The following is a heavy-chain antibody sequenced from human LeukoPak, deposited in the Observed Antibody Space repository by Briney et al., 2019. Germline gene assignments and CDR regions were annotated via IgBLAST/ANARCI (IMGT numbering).Heavy chain of an antibody. D-gene: IGHD2-15*01. Sequence: GGSLRLSCAASGFTFSSYNMNWVRQPPGKGLEWVSVIYSGGSTYYADSVKGRFTISRDNSKNTLYLQMNSLRAEDTAVYYCAREGGGSTVLYYYYGMDVWGQGTTVTVSS. CDR3: AREGGGSTVLYYYYGMDV. V-gene: IGHV3-66*01. CDR1: GFTFSSYN. CDR2: IYSGGST. J-gene: IGHJ6*02.